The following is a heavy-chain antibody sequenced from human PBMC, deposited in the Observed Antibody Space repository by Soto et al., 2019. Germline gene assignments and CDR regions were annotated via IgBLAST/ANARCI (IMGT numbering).Heavy chain of an antibody. D-gene: IGHD3-9*01. J-gene: IGHJ2*01. CDR3: ARGNYDILTGYYGWYFDL. Sequence: ETLSLTCTVSGGSISSYYWSWIRQPPGEGLEWIGYIYYSGSTNYNPSLKSRVTISVDTSKNQFSLKLSSVTAADTAVYYCARGNYDILTGYYGWYFDLWGRGTLVTVSS. V-gene: IGHV4-59*01. CDR1: GGSISSYY. CDR2: IYYSGST.